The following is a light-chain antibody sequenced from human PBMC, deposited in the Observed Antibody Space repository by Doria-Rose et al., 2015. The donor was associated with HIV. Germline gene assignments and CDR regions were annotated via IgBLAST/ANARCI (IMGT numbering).Light chain of an antibody. CDR1: QRVKSSY. J-gene: IGKJ5*01. CDR2: DAS. Sequence: QSPGTLSLSPGDRATLSCRASQRVKSSYLAWYQQKPGQAPRLLIYDASTRATGIPDRFSGSGSGTDFTLTISRLEPEDVAVYCCQQYGTSRGTFGQGTRLEIK. CDR3: QQYGTSRGT. V-gene: IGKV3-20*01.